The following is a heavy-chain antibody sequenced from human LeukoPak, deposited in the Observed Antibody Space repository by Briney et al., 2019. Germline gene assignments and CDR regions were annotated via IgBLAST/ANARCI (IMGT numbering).Heavy chain of an antibody. J-gene: IGHJ6*02. V-gene: IGHV3-15*07. CDR1: GFTFSSYS. D-gene: IGHD2-2*01. Sequence: GGSLRLSCAASGFTFSSYSMNWVRQAPGKGLEWVGRIKSKTDGATTDYAAPVKGRFTISRDDSKNTLYLQMNSLKTEDTAVYYCTTDLDCSSTSCYLYYYYGMDVWGQGTTVTVSS. CDR2: IKSKTDGATT. CDR3: TTDLDCSSTSCYLYYYYGMDV.